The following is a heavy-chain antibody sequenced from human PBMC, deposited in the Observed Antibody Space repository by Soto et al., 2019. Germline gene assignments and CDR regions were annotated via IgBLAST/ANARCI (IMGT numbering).Heavy chain of an antibody. Sequence: SLRLSCAASGFTFSSYAMHWVRQAPGKGLEWVAVISYDGSNKYYADSVKGRFTISRDNSKNTLYLQMNSLRAEDTAVYYCAREGPVTIGYYYGMDVWGQGT. J-gene: IGHJ6*02. CDR2: ISYDGSNK. V-gene: IGHV3-30-3*01. CDR3: AREGPVTIGYYYGMDV. D-gene: IGHD4-4*01. CDR1: GFTFSSYA.